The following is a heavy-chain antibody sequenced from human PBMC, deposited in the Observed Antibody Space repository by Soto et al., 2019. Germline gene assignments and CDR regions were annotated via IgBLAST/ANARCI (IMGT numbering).Heavy chain of an antibody. V-gene: IGHV1-69*12. CDR1: GGTFRSYA. J-gene: IGHJ6*02. D-gene: IGHD2-21*02. CDR2: IIPMFNTA. Sequence: QVQLVQSGAEVKKPGSSVKVSCKASGGTFRSYAMSWVRQAPGQGLEWMGRIIPMFNTANYAQKFQGRVTITADESTRTAYMELSRLRYEDAAVYYGARGIVAVTAASYYYCAMDAWGQGTTVTVSS. CDR3: ARGIVAVTAASYYYCAMDA.